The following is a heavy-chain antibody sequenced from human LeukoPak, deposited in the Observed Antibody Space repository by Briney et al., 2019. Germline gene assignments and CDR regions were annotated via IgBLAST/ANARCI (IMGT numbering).Heavy chain of an antibody. CDR2: IYTSGST. J-gene: IGHJ3*02. V-gene: IGHV4-61*02. Sequence: SETLSLTCTVSGGSISSGSYYWSWIRQPAGKGLEWIGRIYTSGSTNYNPSLKSRVTISVDTSKNQFSLKLSSETAADTAVYYCARDSRVAFDIWGQGTMVTVSS. CDR1: GGSISSGSYY. CDR3: ARDSRVAFDI.